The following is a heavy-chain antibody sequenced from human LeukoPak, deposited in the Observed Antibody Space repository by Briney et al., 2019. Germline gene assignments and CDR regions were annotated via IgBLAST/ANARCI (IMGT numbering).Heavy chain of an antibody. CDR1: GFTFSSYS. V-gene: IGHV3-21*01. D-gene: IGHD4-17*01. CDR3: AREGITVTTNPYFDY. Sequence: GGCLRLSCAASGFTFSSYSMNSVRQAPGKGLEWVSSISSSSSYIYYADSVKGRFTISRDNAKNSLYLQMNSLRAEDTAVYYCAREGITVTTNPYFDYWGQGTLVTVSS. CDR2: ISSSSSYI. J-gene: IGHJ4*02.